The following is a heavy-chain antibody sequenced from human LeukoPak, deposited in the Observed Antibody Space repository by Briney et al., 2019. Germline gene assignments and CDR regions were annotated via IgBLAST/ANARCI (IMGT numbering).Heavy chain of an antibody. CDR3: ARDDGYPTTDEGFDP. CDR2: IFHTGRT. D-gene: IGHD2-2*03. Sequence: SETLSLTCKVSGYSIGRDYYWAWLRQPPGKGLEWIGSIFHTGRTVYNPSYESRLTISMDTSKNEFFLRLNSVTAADTAVYFCARDDGYPTTDEGFDPWGLGILVTVSS. J-gene: IGHJ5*02. CDR1: GYSIGRDYY. V-gene: IGHV4-38-2*02.